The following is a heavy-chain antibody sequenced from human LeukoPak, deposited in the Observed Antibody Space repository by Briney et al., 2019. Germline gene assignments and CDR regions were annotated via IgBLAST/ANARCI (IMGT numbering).Heavy chain of an antibody. CDR3: ARTVMVTDLSDAFDV. D-gene: IGHD2-21*02. J-gene: IGHJ3*01. CDR1: TISVSDNY. Sequence: GGSLRLSCAASTISVSDNYMNWVRQPPGKGLEWVSIIYRDGRTFYADSMKDRIIISRDKSKNTLFLQVNNLRAEDTAIYYCARTVMVTDLSDAFDVWGQGTMITVSS. V-gene: IGHV3-66*01. CDR2: IYRDGRT.